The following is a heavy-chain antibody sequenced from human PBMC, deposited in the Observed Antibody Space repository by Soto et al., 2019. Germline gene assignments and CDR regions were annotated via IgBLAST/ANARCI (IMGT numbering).Heavy chain of an antibody. D-gene: IGHD4-17*01. CDR3: ARARPNYGDLYYFDY. CDR2: ISSASSII. J-gene: IGHJ4*02. Sequence: EVQLVESGGGLVQPGGSLRLSCAASGFTFSSYTMNWVRQAPGKGLEWVSYISSASSIIFYADSVKGRFTISRDNAKNSLYLQMNSLRDEDTAVYYCARARPNYGDLYYFDYWGQGTLVTVSS. V-gene: IGHV3-48*02. CDR1: GFTFSSYT.